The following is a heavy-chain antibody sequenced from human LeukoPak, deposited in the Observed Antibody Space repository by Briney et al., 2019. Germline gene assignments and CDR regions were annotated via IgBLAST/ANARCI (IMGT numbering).Heavy chain of an antibody. CDR3: ARAELEPTRGYYYYMDV. D-gene: IGHD1-1*01. Sequence: SETLSLTCTVSGGSISSYYWSWIRQPAGKGLEWIGRIYTSGSTNYNPSLKSRVTMSVDTSKNQFSLKLSSVTAADTAVYYCARAELEPTRGYYYYMDVWGKGTTVTVSS. V-gene: IGHV4-4*07. J-gene: IGHJ6*03. CDR1: GGSISSYY. CDR2: IYTSGST.